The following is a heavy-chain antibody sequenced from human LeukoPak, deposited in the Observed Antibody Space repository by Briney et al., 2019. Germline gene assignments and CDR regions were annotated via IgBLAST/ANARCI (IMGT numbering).Heavy chain of an antibody. J-gene: IGHJ5*02. CDR2: INPNSGGT. Sequence: ASVKVSCKASGYTFTGYYMHWVRQAPGQGLEWMGWINPNSGGTNYAQKFQGRVTMTRDMSISTAYMELSRLRSDDTAVYYCVRVNDILTGYYWFDPWGQGTLVTVSS. D-gene: IGHD3-9*01. V-gene: IGHV1-2*02. CDR1: GYTFTGYY. CDR3: VRVNDILTGYYWFDP.